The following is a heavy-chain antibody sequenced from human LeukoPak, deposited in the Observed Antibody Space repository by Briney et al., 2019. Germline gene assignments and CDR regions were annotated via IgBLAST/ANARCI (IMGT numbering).Heavy chain of an antibody. Sequence: ASVKVSCKASGYTFTGYHMHWVRQAPGQGLEWMGWINPNSGGTNYAQKFQGRVTMTRDTSISTAYMELSRLRSEDTAVYYCARASPEYCSSTSCYGFGMDVWGQGTTVTVSS. J-gene: IGHJ6*02. CDR1: GYTFTGYH. CDR2: INPNSGGT. D-gene: IGHD2-2*01. CDR3: ARASPEYCSSTSCYGFGMDV. V-gene: IGHV1-2*02.